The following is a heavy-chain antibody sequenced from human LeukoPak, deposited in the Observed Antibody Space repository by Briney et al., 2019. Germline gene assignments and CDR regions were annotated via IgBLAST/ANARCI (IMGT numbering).Heavy chain of an antibody. Sequence: PGGSLRLSCAASGFTFSSYEMNWVRQAPGKGXXXXXXXSSSGSTIYYADSVKGRFTISRDNAKNSLYLQMNSLRAEDTAVYYCARWELRYFDWLRAFDIWGQGTMVTVSS. J-gene: IGHJ3*02. CDR1: GFTFSSYE. D-gene: IGHD3-9*01. V-gene: IGHV3-48*03. CDR3: ARWELRYFDWLRAFDI. CDR2: XSSSGSTI.